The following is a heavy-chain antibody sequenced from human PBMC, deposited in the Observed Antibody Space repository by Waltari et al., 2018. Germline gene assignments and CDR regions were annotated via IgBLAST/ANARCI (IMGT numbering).Heavy chain of an antibody. CDR2: INHSGST. CDR3: ARRLGFGVRYFQH. CDR1: GGSFSGYY. J-gene: IGHJ1*01. V-gene: IGHV4-34*01. D-gene: IGHD3-10*01. Sequence: QVQLQQWGAGLLKPSETLSLTCAVYGGSFSGYYWSWFRQPPGKGLEWIGEINHSGSTNYNPSLKSRLTISVDTSKNQFSLKLSSVTAADTAVYYCARRLGFGVRYFQHWGQGTLVTVSS.